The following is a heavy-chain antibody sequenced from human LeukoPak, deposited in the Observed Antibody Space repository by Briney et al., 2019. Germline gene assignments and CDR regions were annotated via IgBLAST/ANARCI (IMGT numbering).Heavy chain of an antibody. CDR2: MNPNSGNT. Sequence: ASVKVSCKASGYTFTSYDINWGRQATGQGLEWMGWMNPNSGNTGYAQKFQGRVTMTRNTSISTAYMELSSLRSEDTAVYYCARVDSSNWYDSRGYFDYWGQGTLVTVSS. CDR3: ARVDSSNWYDSRGYFDY. CDR1: GYTFTSYD. J-gene: IGHJ4*02. D-gene: IGHD6-13*01. V-gene: IGHV1-8*01.